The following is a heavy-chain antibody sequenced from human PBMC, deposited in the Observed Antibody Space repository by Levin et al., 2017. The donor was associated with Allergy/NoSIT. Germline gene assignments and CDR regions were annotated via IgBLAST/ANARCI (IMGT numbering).Heavy chain of an antibody. CDR1: GGSISSYY. Sequence: SQTLSLTCTVSGGSISSYYWSWIRQPPGKGLEWIGYIYYSGSTNYNPSLKSRVTISVDTSKNQFSLKLSSVTAADTAVYYCARLSSGWSQDWFDPWGQGTLVTVSS. CDR3: ARLSSGWSQDWFDP. CDR2: IYYSGST. J-gene: IGHJ5*02. V-gene: IGHV4-59*01. D-gene: IGHD6-19*01.